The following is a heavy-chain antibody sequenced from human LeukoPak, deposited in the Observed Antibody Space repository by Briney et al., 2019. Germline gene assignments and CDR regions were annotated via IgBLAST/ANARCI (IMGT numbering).Heavy chain of an antibody. V-gene: IGHV1-46*01. CDR3: ARESLLYGSSGYPRWFDP. CDR1: GYTFTSYY. J-gene: IGHJ5*02. D-gene: IGHD3-22*01. CDR2: INPSGGST. Sequence: GASVKVSCKASGYTFTSYYMHWVRQAPGQGLEWMGIINPSGGSTSYAQKFQGRVTMTRDTSTSTVYMELSSLRSEDTAVYYCARESLLYGSSGYPRWFDPWGQGTLVTVSS.